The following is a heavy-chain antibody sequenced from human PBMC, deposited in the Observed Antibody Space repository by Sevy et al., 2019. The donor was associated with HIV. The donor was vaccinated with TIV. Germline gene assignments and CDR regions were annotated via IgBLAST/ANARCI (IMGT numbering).Heavy chain of an antibody. V-gene: IGHV4-34*01. Sequence: SETLSLTCAVYGGSFSGYYWSWIRQPPGKGLEWIGEINHSRSTNYNPSLKSRVTISVDTSKNQFSLKLSSVTAADTAVYYCARAPAATYQGDYWGQGTLVTVSS. CDR3: ARAPAATYQGDY. D-gene: IGHD2-2*01. CDR1: GGSFSGYY. CDR2: INHSRST. J-gene: IGHJ4*02.